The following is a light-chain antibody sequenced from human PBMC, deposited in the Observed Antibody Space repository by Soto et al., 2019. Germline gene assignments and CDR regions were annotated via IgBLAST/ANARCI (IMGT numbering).Light chain of an antibody. CDR3: PQGST. Sequence: EIVLTQSPGTLSLSPGERATLSCRASQSVSSSYLAWYQQKPGQAPRLLIYGASSRATGIPDRFSGSGSGTYFTLTISRLEPEDFAVYYCPQGSTCGQGTKLEIK. J-gene: IGKJ2*01. CDR2: GAS. CDR1: QSVSSSY. V-gene: IGKV3-20*01.